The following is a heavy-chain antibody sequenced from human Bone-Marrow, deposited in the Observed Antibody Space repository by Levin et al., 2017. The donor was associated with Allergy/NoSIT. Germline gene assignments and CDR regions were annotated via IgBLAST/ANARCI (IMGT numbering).Heavy chain of an antibody. CDR3: ARGAYLNNHDMSEALDY. CDR1: GYTFTGYK. J-gene: IGHJ4*02. Sequence: ASVKVSCKASGYTFTGYKIHWVRQAPEQGLEWLGWIKPNTDDANYGQKFQGRVTMTRDTSISTAYMELSRLRSDDTAVYYCARGAYLNNHDMSEALDYGGQGTLVTVSS. CDR2: IKPNTDDA. D-gene: IGHD3-9*01. V-gene: IGHV1-2*02.